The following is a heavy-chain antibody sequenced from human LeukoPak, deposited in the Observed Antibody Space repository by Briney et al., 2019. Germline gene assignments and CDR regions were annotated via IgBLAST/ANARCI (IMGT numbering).Heavy chain of an antibody. J-gene: IGHJ4*02. Sequence: GGSLRLSCAASGFPFSRYTMSWVRQAPGKGLEWVSGISASGTGTYYADSVKGRFTISRDNSKNTLYLQMKSLRAEDTAVYYCVKEGLGPIAVAGADYWGQGTLVTVSS. V-gene: IGHV3-23*01. D-gene: IGHD6-19*01. CDR1: GFPFSRYT. CDR3: VKEGLGPIAVAGADY. CDR2: ISASGTGT.